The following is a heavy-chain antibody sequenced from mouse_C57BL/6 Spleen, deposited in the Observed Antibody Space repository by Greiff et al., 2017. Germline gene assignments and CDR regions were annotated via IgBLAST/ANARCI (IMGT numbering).Heavy chain of an antibody. Sequence: VQLQQPGAELVKPGASVKLSCKASGYTFTSYWMQWVKQRPGQGLEWIGEIDPSDSYTNYNQKFKGKATLTVDTSSSTAYMQLSSLTSEDSAVYYCASGEDYDNYWGQGTTLTVSS. V-gene: IGHV1-50*01. CDR1: GYTFTSYW. CDR2: IDPSDSYT. D-gene: IGHD2-4*01. J-gene: IGHJ2*01. CDR3: ASGEDYDNY.